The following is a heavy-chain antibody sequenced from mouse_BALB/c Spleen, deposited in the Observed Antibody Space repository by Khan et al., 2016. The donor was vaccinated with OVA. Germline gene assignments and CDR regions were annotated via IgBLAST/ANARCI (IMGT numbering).Heavy chain of an antibody. J-gene: IGHJ4*01. D-gene: IGHD4-1*01. CDR1: GYSITRDYA. CDR3: ASALGRYYAMDY. Sequence: EVQLQESGPGLVKPSQSLSLTCTVTGYSITRDYAWNWIRQFPGNKLEWMGYISNSGSASYNPSLKSRISITRDTSKNQFFLQLNSVTTEDTATYYCASALGRYYAMDYWGQGTSVTVSS. CDR2: ISNSGSA. V-gene: IGHV3-2*02.